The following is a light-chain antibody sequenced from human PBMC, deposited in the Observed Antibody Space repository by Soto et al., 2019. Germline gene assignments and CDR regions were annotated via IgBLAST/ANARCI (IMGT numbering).Light chain of an antibody. J-gene: IGLJ3*02. CDR1: SSNIGRNY. Sequence: QAVVTQPPSASGTPGQRVTVSCSGSSSNIGRNYVSWYQQLPGTAPKLLIYNDNQRPSGLPDRFSGSKSGTSASLAVSGLRSEDEAEYYCASWDDSLSGWVFGGGTKLTVL. CDR2: NDN. CDR3: ASWDDSLSGWV. V-gene: IGLV1-47*02.